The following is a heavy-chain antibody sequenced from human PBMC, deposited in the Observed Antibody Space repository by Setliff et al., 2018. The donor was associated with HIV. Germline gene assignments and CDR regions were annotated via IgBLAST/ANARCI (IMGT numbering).Heavy chain of an antibody. Sequence: GGSLRLSCAASGFTFNSYAMSWVRQAPGKGLEWVSGISGGGSITDYADSVKGRFSISRDNSKNTLYLQMNSLRAEDTAVYYRAKNRNLVVVISTFDCWGQGTLVTVSS. J-gene: IGHJ4*02. CDR2: ISGGGSIT. D-gene: IGHD3-22*01. CDR3: AKNRNLVVVISTFDC. CDR1: GFTFNSYA. V-gene: IGHV3-23*01.